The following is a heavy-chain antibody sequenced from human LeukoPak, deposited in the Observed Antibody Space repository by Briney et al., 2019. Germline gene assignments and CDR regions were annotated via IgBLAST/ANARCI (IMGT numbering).Heavy chain of an antibody. D-gene: IGHD7-27*01. J-gene: IGHJ6*03. CDR1: VITFSSYW. CDR3: ARETNWGHYYYYMSV. Sequence: GGSLRLSCASSVITFSSYWMHWVRQAPGKGLVWVSRINIDGRSTSYADSRKGRFTNSRDNAKNTLYLQMNSLRAEDTAIYYCARETNWGHYYYYMSVWGKGTTVTVSS. CDR2: INIDGRST. V-gene: IGHV3-74*01.